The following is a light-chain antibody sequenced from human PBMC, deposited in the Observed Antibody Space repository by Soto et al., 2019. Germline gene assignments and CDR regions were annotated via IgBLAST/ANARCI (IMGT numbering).Light chain of an antibody. J-gene: IGKJ1*01. Sequence: VLTQFPDTLSLSPGERATLSCRASQSLSSNSLAWYQQKRGQAPRLLIHGASSRATGIPDRFSGSGSGTDFTLTISRLEPEDFAVYYCQQYGGSPRTFGQGTKVDIK. CDR1: QSLSSNS. CDR2: GAS. V-gene: IGKV3-20*01. CDR3: QQYGGSPRT.